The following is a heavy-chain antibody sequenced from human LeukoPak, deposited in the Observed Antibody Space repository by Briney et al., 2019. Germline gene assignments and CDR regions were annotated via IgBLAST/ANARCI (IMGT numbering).Heavy chain of an antibody. CDR1: GFTFSSYE. Sequence: PGGSLRLSCAASGFTFSSYEMNWVRQAPGKGLEWVSYISSSGSTIYYADSVKGRFTISRDNAKNSLYLQMNSLRAEDTAVYYCARELPAPYYGMDVWGQGTTVTVSS. CDR2: ISSSGSTI. D-gene: IGHD2-2*01. J-gene: IGHJ6*02. V-gene: IGHV3-48*03. CDR3: ARELPAPYYGMDV.